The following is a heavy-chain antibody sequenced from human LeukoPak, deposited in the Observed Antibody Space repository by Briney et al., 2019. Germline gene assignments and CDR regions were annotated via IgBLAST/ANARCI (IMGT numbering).Heavy chain of an antibody. V-gene: IGHV1-3*01. D-gene: IGHD3-10*01. CDR2: INAGNGNT. Sequence: ASVKVSCKVSGYTLTELSMHWVRQAPGQRLEWMGWINAGNGNTKYSQKFQGRVTITRDTSASTAYMELSSLRSEDTAVYYCASVKWFGELTSYGMDVWGQGTTVTVSS. CDR1: GYTLTELS. J-gene: IGHJ6*02. CDR3: ASVKWFGELTSYGMDV.